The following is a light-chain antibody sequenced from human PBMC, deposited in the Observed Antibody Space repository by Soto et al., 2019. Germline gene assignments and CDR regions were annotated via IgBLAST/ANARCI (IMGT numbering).Light chain of an antibody. CDR2: GAS. CDR1: RHDYINA. Sequence: VVLTQSPATLSLSPGEPATLSCRASRHDYINALAWYQQKPGRTPTLLIYGASTRATGIPDRFSATGSGTDFSLTISSVEPEDFAVYYCQQYGASPVTFGRGTRVEI. J-gene: IGKJ3*01. CDR3: QQYGASPVT. V-gene: IGKV3-20*01.